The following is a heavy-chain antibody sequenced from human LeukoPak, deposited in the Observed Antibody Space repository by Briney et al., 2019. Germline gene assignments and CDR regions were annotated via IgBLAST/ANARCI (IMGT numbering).Heavy chain of an antibody. Sequence: SVKVSCKASGGTFSSYAISWVRQAPGQGLEWMGRIIPIFGTANYAQKFQGRVTITTDESTSTAYMELRSLRSDDTAVYYCARDDSSGYYELDYWGQGTLVTVSS. J-gene: IGHJ4*02. CDR2: IIPIFGTA. CDR1: GGTFSSYA. V-gene: IGHV1-69*05. D-gene: IGHD3-22*01. CDR3: ARDDSSGYYELDY.